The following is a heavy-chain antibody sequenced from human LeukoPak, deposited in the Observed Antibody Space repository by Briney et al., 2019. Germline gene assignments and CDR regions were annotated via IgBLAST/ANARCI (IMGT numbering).Heavy chain of an antibody. J-gene: IGHJ4*02. CDR3: ARGGDIVVVPAAIVLDY. CDR1: GFTFSSYA. Sequence: GGSLRLSCAASGFTFSSYAMHWVRQAPGKGLEWVAVISYDGSNKYYADSVKGRFTISRDNSKNTLYLQMSSLRAEDTAVYYCARGGDIVVVPAAIVLDYWGQGTLVTVSS. V-gene: IGHV3-30*04. CDR2: ISYDGSNK. D-gene: IGHD2-2*01.